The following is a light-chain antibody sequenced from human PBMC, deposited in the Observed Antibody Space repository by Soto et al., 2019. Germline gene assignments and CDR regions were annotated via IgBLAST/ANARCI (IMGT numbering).Light chain of an antibody. Sequence: DIGMTQSPDSLAVSLRERATLNCKSSQNILYSSHNNNYLSWYQQKPGQPPKLLISWASTRESGVRDRFTGSGSGTDFSLSISTLQAEEVAVYYCQQYFSTPPYTFGQGTKLEIK. CDR1: QNILYSSHNNNY. CDR2: WAS. J-gene: IGKJ2*01. V-gene: IGKV4-1*01. CDR3: QQYFSTPPYT.